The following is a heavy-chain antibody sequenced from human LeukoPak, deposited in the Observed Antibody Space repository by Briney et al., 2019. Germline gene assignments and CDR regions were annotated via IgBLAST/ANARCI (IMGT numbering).Heavy chain of an antibody. CDR2: ISAYNGNT. CDR1: VYTFTNYG. J-gene: IGHJ5*02. V-gene: IGHV1-18*01. CDR3: ARDKDRYQLLNTWFDP. Sequence: ASVKVSCKASVYTFTNYGISGVRQAPGQGLEGMGWISAYNGNTNYAQKLQGRVTMTTDTSTRTGYMELRSLRYDDTDVYYCARDKDRYQLLNTWFDPWGQGTLVTVSS. D-gene: IGHD2-2*01.